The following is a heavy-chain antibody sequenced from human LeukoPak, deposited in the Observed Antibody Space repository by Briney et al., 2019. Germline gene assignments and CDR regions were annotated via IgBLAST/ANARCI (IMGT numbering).Heavy chain of an antibody. CDR3: ARDTSYDFWSGYFWFDP. Sequence: PSETLSLTCTVSGGSISRGSYYWRWIRQPAGKGLEWIVRIYTSGSTNYNPSLKSRVTISVNTSKNQFSLKLSSVTAADTAVYYCARDTSYDFWSGYFWFDPWGQGTLVTVSS. V-gene: IGHV4-61*02. J-gene: IGHJ5*02. D-gene: IGHD3-3*01. CDR2: IYTSGST. CDR1: GGSISRGSYY.